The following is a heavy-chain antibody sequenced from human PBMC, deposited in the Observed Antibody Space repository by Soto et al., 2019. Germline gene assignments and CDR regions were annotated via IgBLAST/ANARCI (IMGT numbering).Heavy chain of an antibody. CDR2: NNYSGST. D-gene: IGHD1-1*01. V-gene: IGHV4-59*01. CDR3: AREYRSFED. Sequence: QVQLQESGPGLVKPSETLSLTCIVSGGSISIYYWHWIRQPPGKGLEWIGYNNYSGSTSYNPSLKSRVTISVDTSKNQFSLKLTSVTAADTALDYCAREYRSFEDWGQGTLVTVS. J-gene: IGHJ4*02. CDR1: GGSISIYY.